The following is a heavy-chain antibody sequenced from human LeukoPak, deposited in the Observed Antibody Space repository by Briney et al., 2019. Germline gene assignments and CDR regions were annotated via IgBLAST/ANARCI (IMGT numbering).Heavy chain of an antibody. J-gene: IGHJ5*02. Sequence: SVKVSCKASGGTSSSYAISWVRQAPGQGLEWMGGIIPIFGTANYAQKFQGRVTITTDESTSTAYMELSSLRSEDTAVYYCARGPFSSSWSSLDNWFDPWGQGTLVTVSS. CDR1: GGTSSSYA. CDR2: IIPIFGTA. CDR3: ARGPFSSSWSSLDNWFDP. V-gene: IGHV1-69*05. D-gene: IGHD6-13*01.